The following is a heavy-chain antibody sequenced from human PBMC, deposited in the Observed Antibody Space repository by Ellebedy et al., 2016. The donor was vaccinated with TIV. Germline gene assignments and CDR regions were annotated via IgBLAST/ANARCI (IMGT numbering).Heavy chain of an antibody. Sequence: MPSETLSLTCSVSGGSITTSSYYWGWIRQPPGKGLEWIGSIYYSGSTYYNPSLKSRITLSVDTSKKQFSLKLTSVTAADTAVYYCARSFSPHCSNGLCYMAYYFDYWGQGTLVTVSS. CDR3: ARSFSPHCSNGLCYMAYYFDY. CDR1: GGSITTSSYY. D-gene: IGHD2-8*01. V-gene: IGHV4-39*01. J-gene: IGHJ4*02. CDR2: IYYSGST.